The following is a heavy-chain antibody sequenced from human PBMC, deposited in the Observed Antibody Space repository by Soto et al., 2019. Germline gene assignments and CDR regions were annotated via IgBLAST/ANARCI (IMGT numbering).Heavy chain of an antibody. CDR2: ISGGGDSA. CDR3: AKAGGSTWDYGMDV. V-gene: IGHV3-23*01. Sequence: EVQLLESGGGLVQPGGSLRLSCAASGFTFSRHAMSWVRQAPGKGLEWVSAISGGGDSAYHADSVKGRFTISRDNSKNTLFLQMNILRSEDTALYYFAKAGGSTWDYGMDVWGQGTTVTVSS. D-gene: IGHD2-15*01. J-gene: IGHJ6*02. CDR1: GFTFSRHA.